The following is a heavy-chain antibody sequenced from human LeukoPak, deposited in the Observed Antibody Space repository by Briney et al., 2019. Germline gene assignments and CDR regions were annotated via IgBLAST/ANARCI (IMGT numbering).Heavy chain of an antibody. V-gene: IGHV3-53*01. CDR2: VYSGGST. Sequence: GGSPRLSCAASGFTVSSNYMSWVRQAPGRGLEWVSVVYSGGSTYYADSVKGRFNISRDNPKNTLYLQMNSLRAEDTAVYYCARGVTTGTTPYYYAMDVWGQGTTVTVSS. CDR1: GFTVSSNY. J-gene: IGHJ6*02. D-gene: IGHD1-1*01. CDR3: ARGVTTGTTPYYYAMDV.